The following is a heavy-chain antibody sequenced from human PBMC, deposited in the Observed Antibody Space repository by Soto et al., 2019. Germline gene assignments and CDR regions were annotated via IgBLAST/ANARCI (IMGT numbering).Heavy chain of an antibody. CDR2: IKPNNGGT. D-gene: IGHD5-12*01. CDR3: ARDRGYDPFHY. J-gene: IGHJ4*02. Sequence: ASVKVSCKASGDTLIAYYLHWVRQAPGQGLEWMGRIKPNNGGTHYAQKFEGRLTMTRDTSTNTAYMELSSLRSDDTAVYYCARDRGYDPFHYWGQGTLVTVSS. V-gene: IGHV1-2*06. CDR1: GDTLIAYY.